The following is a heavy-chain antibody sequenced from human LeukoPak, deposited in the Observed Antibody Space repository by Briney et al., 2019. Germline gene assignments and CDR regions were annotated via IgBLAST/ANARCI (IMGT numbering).Heavy chain of an antibody. V-gene: IGHV1-18*04. J-gene: IGHJ4*02. D-gene: IGHD4-17*01. Sequence: ASVKVSCKASGYTFTGYYMHWVRQAPGQGLEWMGWISAYNGNTNYAQKLQGRVTMTTDTSTSTAYMELRSLRSDDTAVYYCARVKNDYGDFDYWGQGTLVTVSS. CDR1: GYTFTGYY. CDR3: ARVKNDYGDFDY. CDR2: ISAYNGNT.